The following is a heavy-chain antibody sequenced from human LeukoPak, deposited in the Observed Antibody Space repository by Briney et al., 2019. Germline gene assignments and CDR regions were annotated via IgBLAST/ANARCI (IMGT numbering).Heavy chain of an antibody. J-gene: IGHJ4*02. CDR1: GCTFDDYA. V-gene: IGHV3-9*01. Sequence: PGRSLRLSCAASGCTFDDYAMHWVRQAPGKGLEWVSGISWNSGSIGYADSVKGRFTISRDNAKNSLYLQMNSLRAEDTALYYCAKAKLWFGELSKAYFDYWGQGTLVTVSS. CDR2: ISWNSGSI. CDR3: AKAKLWFGELSKAYFDY. D-gene: IGHD3-10*01.